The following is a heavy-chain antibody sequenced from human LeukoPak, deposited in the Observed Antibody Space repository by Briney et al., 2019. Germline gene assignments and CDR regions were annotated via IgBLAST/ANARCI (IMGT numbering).Heavy chain of an antibody. J-gene: IGHJ4*02. CDR2: IKQDGSEK. Sequence: GGSLRLSCAASVFTFSSYWMSWVRQAPGKGLEWVANIKQDGSEKYYVDSVKGRFTISRDNAKNSLYLQMNSLRAEDSAVYHCARDGDITIFGVVDYWGQGTLVTVSS. CDR1: VFTFSSYW. V-gene: IGHV3-7*03. CDR3: ARDGDITIFGVVDY. D-gene: IGHD3-3*01.